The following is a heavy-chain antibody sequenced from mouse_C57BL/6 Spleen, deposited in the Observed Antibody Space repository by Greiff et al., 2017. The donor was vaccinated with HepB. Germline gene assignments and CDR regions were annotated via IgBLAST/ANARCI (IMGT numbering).Heavy chain of an antibody. Sequence: QVQLQQSGAELVRPGSSVKLSCKASGYTFTSYWMDWVKQRPGQGLEWIGNIYPSDSETHYNQKFKDKATLTVDKSSSTAYMQLSSLTSEDSAVYYCARSRQLRLEGYFDYWGQGTTLTVSS. D-gene: IGHD3-2*02. J-gene: IGHJ2*01. V-gene: IGHV1-61*01. CDR1: GYTFTSYW. CDR3: ARSRQLRLEGYFDY. CDR2: IYPSDSET.